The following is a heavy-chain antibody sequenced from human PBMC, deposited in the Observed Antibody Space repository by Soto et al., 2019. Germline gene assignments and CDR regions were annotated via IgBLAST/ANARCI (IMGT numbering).Heavy chain of an antibody. CDR1: GFTFSNFG. Sequence: QVQVVESGGGVVQPGTSLRLSCAASGFTFSNFGMHWVRQAPGKGLEWVAVIWHDGKNTYYADSAKGRFTISRDNSKNTLYLQMTSLRAEDTAVYYCARDPGQDEAMDYWGQGTLVTVSS. J-gene: IGHJ4*02. CDR2: IWHDGKNT. V-gene: IGHV3-33*01. CDR3: ARDPGQDEAMDY.